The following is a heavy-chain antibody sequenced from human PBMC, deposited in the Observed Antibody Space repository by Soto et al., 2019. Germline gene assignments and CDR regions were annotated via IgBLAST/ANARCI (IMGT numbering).Heavy chain of an antibody. Sequence: SETLSLTCAVYGGSFSGYYWSWILQPPWKGLEWIGEINHSGSTNYNPSLKSRVTISVDTSKNQFSLKLSSVTAADTAVYYCARGSPGKFDYWGQGTLVTVSS. J-gene: IGHJ4*02. CDR3: ARGSPGKFDY. CDR2: INHSGST. CDR1: GGSFSGYY. V-gene: IGHV4-34*01.